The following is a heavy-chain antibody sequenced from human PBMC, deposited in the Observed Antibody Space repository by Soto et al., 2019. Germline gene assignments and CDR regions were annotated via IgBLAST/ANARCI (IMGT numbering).Heavy chain of an antibody. J-gene: IGHJ3*02. Sequence: PGESLKISCNGSGYSFTSYWISWVRQMPGKGLEWMGRIDPSDSYTNYSPSFQGHVTISADKSISTAYLQWSSLKASDTAMYYCARHHCSSTSCYVGGDAFDIWGQGTMVTVSS. D-gene: IGHD2-2*01. CDR2: IDPSDSYT. CDR3: ARHHCSSTSCYVGGDAFDI. CDR1: GYSFTSYW. V-gene: IGHV5-10-1*01.